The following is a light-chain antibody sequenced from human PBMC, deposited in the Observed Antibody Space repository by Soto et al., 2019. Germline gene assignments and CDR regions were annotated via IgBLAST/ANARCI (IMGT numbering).Light chain of an antibody. Sequence: VLTQPPSASGTPGQRVTISCSGSSSNIGSNSVSWYRQVPGTAPKLLIYANYQRASGVPDRFSGSKSGTSASLAISGLQSDDEADYYCATWDDSLQFGGGTKVTVL. CDR3: ATWDDSLQ. CDR1: SSNIGSNS. J-gene: IGLJ2*01. V-gene: IGLV1-44*01. CDR2: ANY.